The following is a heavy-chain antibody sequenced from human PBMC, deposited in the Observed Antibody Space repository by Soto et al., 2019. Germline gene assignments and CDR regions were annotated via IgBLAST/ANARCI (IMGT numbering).Heavy chain of an antibody. J-gene: IGHJ5*02. V-gene: IGHV3-23*01. CDR2: ISGNGIAT. D-gene: IGHD3-10*01. CDR1: GFIFSDHA. CDR3: ARDAISMVQGTNNWFDP. Sequence: EVQLLESGGGLVQPGGSLRLYCEASGFIFSDHAMSWVRQAPGKGLEWVSAISGNGIATYYADSVKGRFTISRDNSKNTLYLQMNRLRADDTAVYHCARDAISMVQGTNNWFDPWGQGTLVTVSS.